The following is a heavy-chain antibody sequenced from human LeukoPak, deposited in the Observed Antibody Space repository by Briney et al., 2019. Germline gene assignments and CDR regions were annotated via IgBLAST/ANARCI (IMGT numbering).Heavy chain of an antibody. CDR1: GFDFKNAW. J-gene: IGHJ6*02. Sequence: PGGSLRLSCAASGFDFKNAWMSWVRQAPGKGLEWVGRIKSKAGGGTTDYAAPVKGRFTISRDDSKDTLYLQMNSLKTEDTAEYYCQWIFRVLIDGDYYYGMDVWGRGTTVTVSS. V-gene: IGHV3-15*01. D-gene: IGHD3-3*01. CDR2: IKSKAGGGTT. CDR3: QWIFRVLIDGDYYYGMDV.